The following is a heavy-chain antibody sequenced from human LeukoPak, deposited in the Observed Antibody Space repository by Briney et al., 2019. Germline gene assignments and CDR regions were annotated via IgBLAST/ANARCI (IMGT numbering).Heavy chain of an antibody. J-gene: IGHJ6*02. CDR2: MNPNSGNT. V-gene: IGHV1-8*01. CDR3: ARDYSSSWFLYGMDV. D-gene: IGHD6-13*01. Sequence: ASVKVSCMASGYTFTSYDINWVRQATGQGLEWMGWMNPNSGNTGYAQKFQGRVTMTRNTSISTAYMELSSLRSEDTAVYYCARDYSSSWFLYGMDVWGQGTTVTVSS. CDR1: GYTFTSYD.